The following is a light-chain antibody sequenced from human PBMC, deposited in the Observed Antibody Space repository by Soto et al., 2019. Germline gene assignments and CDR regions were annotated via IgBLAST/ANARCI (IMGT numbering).Light chain of an antibody. CDR1: QSLLHSNGFNY. CDR2: LAF. V-gene: IGKV2-28*01. Sequence: DIVMTQSPLSLPVTPGEPASISCRSNQSLLHSNGFNYLDRYLQKPGQSPQLLIYLAFNRASGVPDRFSGSGSGTDFTLKIRRVEAEDVGIYYCMETLQTWTFGQGTKVEIK. CDR3: METLQTWT. J-gene: IGKJ1*01.